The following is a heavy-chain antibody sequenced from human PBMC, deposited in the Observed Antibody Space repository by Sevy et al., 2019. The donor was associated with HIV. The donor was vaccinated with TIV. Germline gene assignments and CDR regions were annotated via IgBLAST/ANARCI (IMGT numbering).Heavy chain of an antibody. CDR3: ARAVEDYSDSSGWHWYFDL. V-gene: IGHV3-66*01. D-gene: IGHD3-22*01. CDR2: IFASSNT. Sequence: GGSLRLSCAVSGITVSSNYVGWVRQAPGKGLQWVSGIFASSNTHFADSVKGRFSISRDNSKNTLSLQMNSLSAEDTAVYYCARAVEDYSDSSGWHWYFDLWGRGTLVTVSS. CDR1: GITVSSNY. J-gene: IGHJ2*01.